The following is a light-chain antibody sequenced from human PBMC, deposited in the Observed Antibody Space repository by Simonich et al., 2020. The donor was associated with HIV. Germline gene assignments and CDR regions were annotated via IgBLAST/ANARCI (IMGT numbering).Light chain of an antibody. CDR2: AAS. Sequence: DIQMTQSPSTLSASVGDRVTITCRASQSISSWLAWYQQKPGKAPKLLIYAASSLQSGVPSRFSGSGSGTDFTLTISSLQPEDFATYYCQQSYSTIAFGQGTKVEIK. CDR3: QQSYSTIA. CDR1: QSISSW. V-gene: IGKV1-39*01. J-gene: IGKJ2*01.